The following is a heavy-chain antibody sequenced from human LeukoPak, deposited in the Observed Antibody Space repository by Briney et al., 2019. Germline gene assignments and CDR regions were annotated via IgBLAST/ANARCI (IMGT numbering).Heavy chain of an antibody. Sequence: PGGSLRLSCVASGFTFSRPWMDWVRQVPGKGLEWVANIREDGRETYYVDSARGRFTISRDNAKNSPYLQMDRLRVEDTAIYYCTKSLDYWGQGTLVTVPS. CDR2: IREDGRET. J-gene: IGHJ4*02. CDR1: GFTFSRPW. V-gene: IGHV3-7*01. CDR3: TKSLDY.